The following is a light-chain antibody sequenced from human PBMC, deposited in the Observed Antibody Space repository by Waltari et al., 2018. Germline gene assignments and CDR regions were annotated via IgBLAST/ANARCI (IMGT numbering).Light chain of an antibody. CDR1: GSDVGDSNY. J-gene: IGLJ3*02. V-gene: IGLV2-11*01. CDR2: DVT. Sequence: QSALTQPRSVSGSPGQSVTISCTGTGSDVGDSNYVSWYQQHPGEAPKLVIYDVTKRPSGVPARFSGSKSGNSASLTVSGLQSEDEADYYCCSYAGTWVFGGGTQLTVL. CDR3: CSYAGTWV.